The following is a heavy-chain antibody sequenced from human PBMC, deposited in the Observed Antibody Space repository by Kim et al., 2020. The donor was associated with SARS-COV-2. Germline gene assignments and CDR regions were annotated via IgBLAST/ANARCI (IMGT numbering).Heavy chain of an antibody. J-gene: IGHJ2*01. V-gene: IGHV3-66*01. CDR3: ARGGSSGWFGRDWYFDL. Sequence: VKGRFTISSDNSKNTLYLQMNSLRAEDTAVYYCARGGSSGWFGRDWYFDLWGRGTLATVSS. D-gene: IGHD6-19*01.